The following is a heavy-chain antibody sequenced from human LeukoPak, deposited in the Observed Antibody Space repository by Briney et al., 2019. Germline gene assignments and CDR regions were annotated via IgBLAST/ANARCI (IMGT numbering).Heavy chain of an antibody. J-gene: IGHJ4*02. D-gene: IGHD6-13*01. Sequence: ASVKVSCKASGYTFTSYYMHWVRQAPGQGLEGMGIINPSGGSTSYAQKFQGRVTMTRDTSTSTVYMELSSLRSEDTAVCYCARPSKAGYSSSWYGFWGQGTLVTVSS. V-gene: IGHV1-46*01. CDR2: INPSGGST. CDR1: GYTFTSYY. CDR3: ARPSKAGYSSSWYGF.